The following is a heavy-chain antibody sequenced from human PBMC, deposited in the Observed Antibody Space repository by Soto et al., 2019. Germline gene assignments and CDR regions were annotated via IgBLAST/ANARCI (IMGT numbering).Heavy chain of an antibody. CDR1: GGSFSSYF. J-gene: IGHJ3*02. CDR2: VTPSGRS. D-gene: IGHD6-13*01. V-gene: IGHV4-34*01. Sequence: QVQLQQWGARLLKPSETLSLTCAVYGGSFSSYFWNWVRQPPGKGLEWIGEVTPSGRSNYNPSLKSRVSISTVTSKNQVPLEASTVTAANTAVYYCTTSGRSWPDSFDIWGQGAIVTFSS. CDR3: TTSGRSWPDSFDI.